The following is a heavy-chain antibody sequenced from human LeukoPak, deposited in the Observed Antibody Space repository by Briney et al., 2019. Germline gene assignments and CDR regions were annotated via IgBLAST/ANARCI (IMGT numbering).Heavy chain of an antibody. CDR3: HRGYSYVEGSGWFDP. Sequence: PSETLSLTCTVSGGSSSSSFYNWAWIRQSPVKGLEWIGNISYSGSTNYSPSLKSRVIISVDTSKNQFSLKLRSVTAADTAVYYCHRGYSYVEGSGWFDPWGQGTLVTVSS. V-gene: IGHV4-39*07. CDR1: GGSSSSSFYN. CDR2: ISYSGST. J-gene: IGHJ5*02. D-gene: IGHD5-18*01.